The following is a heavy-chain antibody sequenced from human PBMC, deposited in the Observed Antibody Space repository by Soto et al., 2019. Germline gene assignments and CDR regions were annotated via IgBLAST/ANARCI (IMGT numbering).Heavy chain of an antibody. D-gene: IGHD3-9*01. V-gene: IGHV3-48*01. CDR1: GFIFSSYP. CDR3: ASDWFYMDV. Sequence: EVRLVESGGGLVQPGGSLRLSCAASGFIFSSYPMNWVRQAPGKGLEWISYTSSDSGTIYYADSVKGRFSISRDNAKNSLYLQMNSLRVEDTAVYYCASDWFYMDVWGKGTSVTVSS. J-gene: IGHJ6*03. CDR2: TSSDSGTI.